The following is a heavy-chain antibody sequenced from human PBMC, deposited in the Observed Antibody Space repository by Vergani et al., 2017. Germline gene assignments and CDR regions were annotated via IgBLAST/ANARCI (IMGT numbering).Heavy chain of an antibody. CDR2: IWYDGSNK. CDR3: ARETGDSSSWYGYYYYGMDV. D-gene: IGHD6-13*01. CDR1: GFTFSSYG. Sequence: QVQLVESGGGVVQPGRSLRLSCAASGFTFSSYGMHWVRQAPGKGLEWVAVIWYDGSNKYYADSVKGRFTISRDNSKNTLYLQMNSLRAEDTAVYYCARETGDSSSWYGYYYYGMDVWGQGTTVTVSS. J-gene: IGHJ6*02. V-gene: IGHV3-33*01.